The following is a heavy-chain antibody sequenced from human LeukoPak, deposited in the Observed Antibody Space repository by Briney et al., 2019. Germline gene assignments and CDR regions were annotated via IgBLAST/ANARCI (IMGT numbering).Heavy chain of an antibody. V-gene: IGHV1-2*02. CDR2: INPNSGGT. J-gene: IGHJ4*02. CDR1: GYTFTGYY. CDR3: ATSDDSSGYSDY. D-gene: IGHD3-22*01. Sequence: ASVTETCKASGYTFTGYYMHWVRQAPGQGLEWMGWINPNSGGTNYAQKFQGRVTMARDTSISTAYMELSRLRSDDTAVYYCATSDDSSGYSDYWGQGTLVTVSS.